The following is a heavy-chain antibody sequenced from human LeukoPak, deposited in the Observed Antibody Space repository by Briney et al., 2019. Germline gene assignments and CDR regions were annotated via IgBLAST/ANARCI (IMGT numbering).Heavy chain of an antibody. CDR3: ARDLSGSQRGGYFDY. Sequence: GASVKVSCKASGYTFTGYYMHWVRQAPGQGLEWMGWINPNSGGTNYAQKFQGRVTITRNTSITTAYMELSSLTSEDTAVYYCARDLSGSQRGGYFDYWGQGTLVTVSS. CDR1: GYTFTGYY. J-gene: IGHJ4*02. V-gene: IGHV1-2*02. D-gene: IGHD1-26*01. CDR2: INPNSGGT.